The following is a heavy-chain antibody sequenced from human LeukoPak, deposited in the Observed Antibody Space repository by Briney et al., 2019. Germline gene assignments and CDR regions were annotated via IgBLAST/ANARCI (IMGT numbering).Heavy chain of an antibody. V-gene: IGHV3-33*01. CDR3: ARDHRIVGYCSGGSCYSGAFDI. J-gene: IGHJ3*02. CDR2: IWYDGSNK. D-gene: IGHD2-15*01. Sequence: PGRSLRLSCAASGFTFSSYGMHWVRQAPGKGLEWVAVIWYDGSNKYYADSVKGRFTISRDNSKNTLYLQMNSLRAEDTAVYYCARDHRIVGYCSGGSCYSGAFDIWGQGTMDTVSS. CDR1: GFTFSSYG.